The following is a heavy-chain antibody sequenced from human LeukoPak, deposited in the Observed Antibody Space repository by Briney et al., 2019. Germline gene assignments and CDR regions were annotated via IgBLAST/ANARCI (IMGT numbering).Heavy chain of an antibody. J-gene: IGHJ4*02. Sequence: GGSLRLSCAASGFTFSAYGMSWVRQSPRKGLEWVSGVSGADGTTYYADSVKGRFTISRDNSKSTLYLQMNNLRAEDTAVYYCAKSRSGSANWALQIFDNWGQGTLVTVSS. V-gene: IGHV3-23*01. CDR1: GFTFSAYG. D-gene: IGHD1-1*01. CDR3: AKSRSGSANWALQIFDN. CDR2: VSGADGTT.